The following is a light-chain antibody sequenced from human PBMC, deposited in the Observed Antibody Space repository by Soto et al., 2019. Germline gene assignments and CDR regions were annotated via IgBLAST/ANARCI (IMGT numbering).Light chain of an antibody. V-gene: IGLV1-40*01. CDR2: GNS. J-gene: IGLJ3*02. CDR3: VTWDSSLSALV. Sequence: QSVLTQPPSVSGAPGQRVTISCTGSSSNIGAGYDVHWYQQLPGTAPKLLIYGNSNRPSGVPDRFSGSKSGTSASLAITGLQAEDEADYYCVTWDSSLSALVFGGGTKLTV. CDR1: SSNIGAGYD.